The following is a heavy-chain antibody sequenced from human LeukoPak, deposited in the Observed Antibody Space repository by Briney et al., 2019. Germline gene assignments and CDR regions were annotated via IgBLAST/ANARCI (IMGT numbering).Heavy chain of an antibody. J-gene: IGHJ4*02. Sequence: PSETLSLTCTVSGASISGYYWSWVRQPAAKGREGIGRIYTSGSTNYNPSLKSRVTMSVDTSKNQFSLKLSSATPADTEGHYCASGRYYESSGRKYFDDWGQAALVTVSS. CDR3: ASGRYYESSGRKYFDD. CDR2: IYTSGST. V-gene: IGHV4-4*07. D-gene: IGHD3-22*01. CDR1: GASISGYY.